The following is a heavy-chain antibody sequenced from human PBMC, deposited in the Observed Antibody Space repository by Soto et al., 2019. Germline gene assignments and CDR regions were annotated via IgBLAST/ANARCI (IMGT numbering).Heavy chain of an antibody. CDR2: IYHSGST. V-gene: IGHV4-4*02. CDR3: ARSMVRGVRAIPP. Sequence: PSQTLSLTCAVSNDSITRSNSYSWVRQPPGKGLEWIGEIYHSGSTNYNPSLKSRVTISVDKSKNQFSLKLSSVTAADTAVYYCARSMVRGVRAIPPWGQGTLVTVS. J-gene: IGHJ5*02. D-gene: IGHD3-10*01. CDR1: NDSITRSNS.